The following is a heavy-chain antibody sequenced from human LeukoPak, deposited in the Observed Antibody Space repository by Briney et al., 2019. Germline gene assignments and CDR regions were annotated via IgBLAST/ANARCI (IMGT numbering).Heavy chain of an antibody. J-gene: IGHJ4*02. CDR1: GGSISSYY. Sequence: SETLSLTCTVSGGSISSYYWSWIRQPPGKGLEWIGYIYYSGSTNYNPSLKSRVTISVDTSKNQFSLKLSSVTAADTAVYYCARGSTYYSGSGRSGYWGQGTLVTVSS. CDR2: IYYSGST. CDR3: ARGSTYYSGSGRSGY. V-gene: IGHV4-59*12. D-gene: IGHD3-10*01.